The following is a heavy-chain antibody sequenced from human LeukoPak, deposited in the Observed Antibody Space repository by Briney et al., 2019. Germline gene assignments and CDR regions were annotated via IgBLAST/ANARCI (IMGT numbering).Heavy chain of an antibody. V-gene: IGHV3-21*05. CDR2: ISSSGTYT. CDR1: GFTFSSYN. J-gene: IGHJ4*02. D-gene: IGHD3-22*01. CDR3: ARGNDNSWNYFDS. Sequence: GGSLRLSCAASGFTFSSYNMNWVRQAPGKGLEWISYISSSGTYTNYADSVEGRFTISRDNAKNSLYLQMNSLRAEDTALYYCARGNDNSWNYFDSWGQGTLVTVSS.